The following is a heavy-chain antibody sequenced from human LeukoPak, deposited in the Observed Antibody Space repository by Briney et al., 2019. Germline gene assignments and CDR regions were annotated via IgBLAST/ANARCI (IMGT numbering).Heavy chain of an antibody. J-gene: IGHJ4*02. CDR1: GGSISSSSYY. Sequence: PSETLSLTCTVSGGSISSSSYYWGWIRQPPGKGLEWIGSIYHSGSTYYNPSLKSRDTISVDTSKNQFSLKLSSVTAADTAVYYCARAGQSHYYDSSGYSYWGQGTLVTVSS. CDR2: IYHSGST. V-gene: IGHV4-39*07. CDR3: ARAGQSHYYDSSGYSY. D-gene: IGHD3-22*01.